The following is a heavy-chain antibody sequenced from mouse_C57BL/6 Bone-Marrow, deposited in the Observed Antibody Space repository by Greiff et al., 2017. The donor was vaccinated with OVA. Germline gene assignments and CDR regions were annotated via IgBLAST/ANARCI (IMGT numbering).Heavy chain of an antibody. Sequence: VQLQESGPELVKPGASVKLSCKASGYTFTSYDINWVQQRPGQGLEWVGWIYPRDGSTKYNEKFKGKATLTVDTSSSTAYMELHSLTSEDSAVYFCAGDYDVGGYAMDYWGQGTSVTVAS. V-gene: IGHV1-85*01. CDR1: GYTFTSYD. CDR2: IYPRDGST. CDR3: AGDYDVGGYAMDY. J-gene: IGHJ4*01. D-gene: IGHD2-4*01.